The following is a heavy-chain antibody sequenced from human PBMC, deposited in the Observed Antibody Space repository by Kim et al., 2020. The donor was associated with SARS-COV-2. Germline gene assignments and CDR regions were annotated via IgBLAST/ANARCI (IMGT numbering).Heavy chain of an antibody. D-gene: IGHD6-19*01. CDR3: AKGAVAGNEFDY. Sequence: YYADSVKGRFTISRDNSKNTLYLQMNSLRAEDTAVYYCAKGAVAGNEFDYWGQGALVTVSS. J-gene: IGHJ4*02. V-gene: IGHV3-30*02.